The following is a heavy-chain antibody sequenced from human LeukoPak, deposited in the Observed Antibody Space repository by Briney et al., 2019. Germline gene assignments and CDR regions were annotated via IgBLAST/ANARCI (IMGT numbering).Heavy chain of an antibody. J-gene: IGHJ6*03. Sequence: PSETLSLTCAVYGGSFSGYYWSWIRQPPGKGLEWIGEINHSGSTNYNPSLKSRVTISVDTSKNQFSLKLSSVTAADTAVYYCARQATSPNLYYYYYMDVWGKGTTVTVSS. V-gene: IGHV4-34*01. CDR3: ARQATSPNLYYYYYMDV. CDR1: GGSFSGYY. CDR2: INHSGST.